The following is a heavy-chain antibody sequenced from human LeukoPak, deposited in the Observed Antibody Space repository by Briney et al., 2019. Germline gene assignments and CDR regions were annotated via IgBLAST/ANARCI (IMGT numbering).Heavy chain of an antibody. CDR1: GFTVSSSY. J-gene: IGHJ4*02. CDR2: IKQDGSEK. Sequence: GGSLRLSCAASGFTVSSSYMSWVRQAPGKGLEWVANIKQDGSEKYYVDSVKGRFTISRDNAKNSLYLQMNSLRAEDTAVYYCASTIRCAYWGQGTLVTVSS. CDR3: ASTIRCAY. D-gene: IGHD4-17*01. V-gene: IGHV3-7*01.